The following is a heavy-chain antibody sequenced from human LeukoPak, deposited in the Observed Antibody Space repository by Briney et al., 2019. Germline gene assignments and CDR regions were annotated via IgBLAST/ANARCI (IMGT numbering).Heavy chain of an antibody. J-gene: IGHJ4*02. CDR2: IYYTGGT. Sequence: SETLSLTCSVSGGPITTSSYYWGWIRQPPEKGLEWIGSIYYTGGTYYSPSLKSRVTVSVDTSKIQLSLRLSSVTAAHTAIYYCASGDYGKLVRSVSHWGQGTLVTVSS. D-gene: IGHD6-13*01. CDR3: ASGDYGKLVRSVSH. CDR1: GGPITTSSYY. V-gene: IGHV4-39*01.